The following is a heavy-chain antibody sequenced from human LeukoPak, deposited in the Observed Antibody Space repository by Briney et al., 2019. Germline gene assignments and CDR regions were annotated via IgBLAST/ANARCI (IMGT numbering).Heavy chain of an antibody. CDR2: INPSGGST. D-gene: IGHD6-13*01. Sequence: ASVKVSCKASGYTFTSYYMHWVRRAPGQGLEWMGIINPSGGSTGYAQKFQGRVTMTRDTSTSTVYMELSSLRSEDAAVYYCARAIAAAGDVELDYWGQGTLVTVSS. CDR1: GYTFTSYY. V-gene: IGHV1-46*01. CDR3: ARAIAAAGDVELDY. J-gene: IGHJ4*02.